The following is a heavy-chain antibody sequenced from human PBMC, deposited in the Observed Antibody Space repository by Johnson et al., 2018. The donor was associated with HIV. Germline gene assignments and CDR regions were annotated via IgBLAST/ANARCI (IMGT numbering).Heavy chain of an antibody. V-gene: IGHV3-48*04. Sequence: EVQLVESGGGVVQPGGSLRLSCAASGFTFSTYGMHWVRQAPGKGLEWVSYISSGGSTIYYADSVKGRFTISRDNTKNSLYLQMNSLRAEDTAVYFCAGGWGYDAFDIWGQGTMVTVSS. CDR2: ISSGGSTI. J-gene: IGHJ3*02. CDR3: AGGWGYDAFDI. D-gene: IGHD6-19*01. CDR1: GFTFSTYG.